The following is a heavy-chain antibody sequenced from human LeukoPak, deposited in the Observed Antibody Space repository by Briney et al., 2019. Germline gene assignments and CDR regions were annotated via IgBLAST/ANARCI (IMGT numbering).Heavy chain of an antibody. V-gene: IGHV3-30*18. CDR3: AKAGGESQGFDY. D-gene: IGHD3-16*01. CDR1: GFTFSSYG. Sequence: PGGSLRLSCAASGFTFSSYGMHWVRQAPGKGLEWVAVISYDGSNKYYADSVKGRFTISRDNSKNTLYLQMNSLRAEDTAVYYCAKAGGESQGFDYWGQGTLVTVSS. CDR2: ISYDGSNK. J-gene: IGHJ4*02.